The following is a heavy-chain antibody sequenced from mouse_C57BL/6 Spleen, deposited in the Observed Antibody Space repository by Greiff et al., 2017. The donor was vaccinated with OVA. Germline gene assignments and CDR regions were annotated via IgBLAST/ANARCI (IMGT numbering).Heavy chain of an antibody. V-gene: IGHV5-17*01. J-gene: IGHJ3*01. CDR3: ARTEYDGYYCFAY. CDR2: ISSGSSTT. CDR1: GFTFSDYG. D-gene: IGHD2-3*01. Sequence: EVQLEESGGGLVKPGGSLKISCAASGFTFSDYGTHWVRQAPGKGLEWVAYISSGSSTTYYADTVKGRFTITRDNAKNTLFLQMTSLRSDDTAMYYFARTEYDGYYCFAYWGQGTLVTVSS.